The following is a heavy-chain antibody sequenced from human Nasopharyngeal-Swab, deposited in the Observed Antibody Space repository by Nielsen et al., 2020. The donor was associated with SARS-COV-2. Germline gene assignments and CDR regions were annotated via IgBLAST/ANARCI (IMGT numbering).Heavy chain of an antibody. CDR1: GYTFTGYY. Sequence: ASVKVSCKASGYTFTGYYMHWVRQAPGQGLEWMGRINPNSGCTKYAQKFQGRVTMTRDKSISTAYMELSRLRSDDTAVYYCARRYSIGSRGGLDYWGQGTLVTVSS. V-gene: IGHV1-2*06. D-gene: IGHD6-19*01. CDR2: INPNSGCT. CDR3: ARRYSIGSRGGLDY. J-gene: IGHJ4*02.